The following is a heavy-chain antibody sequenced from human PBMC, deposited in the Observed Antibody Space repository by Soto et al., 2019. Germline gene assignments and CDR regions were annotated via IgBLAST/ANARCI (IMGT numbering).Heavy chain of an antibody. CDR3: ARDMIPAAPAYKYYAMDV. V-gene: IGHV1-69*01. CDR1: GDTFSNYA. J-gene: IGHJ6*02. Sequence: HVQLVQSGAEVKKPGSSVKVSCKASGDTFSNYAISWVRQAPGQGLEWMGGIIPIFRTIDYAQNFQGRVTITADESTSTAYRELSSLRSEDTAVYFCARDMIPAAPAYKYYAMDVWGQGTPVTVSS. CDR2: IIPIFRTI. D-gene: IGHD2-2*01.